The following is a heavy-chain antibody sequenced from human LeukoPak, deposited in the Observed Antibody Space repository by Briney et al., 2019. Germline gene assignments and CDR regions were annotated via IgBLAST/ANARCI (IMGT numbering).Heavy chain of an antibody. CDR3: AKVTGGDMITYGGVDY. CDR2: ISYDGSDK. Sequence: GGSLRLSCAASGFTFSNYAMHWVRQAPGKGLEWVALISYDGSDKYYADSVKGRFTISRDNSKNTLFLQMDSLRVEDTAVHYCAKVTGGDMITYGGVDYWGQGTLVTVSS. D-gene: IGHD3-16*01. J-gene: IGHJ4*02. V-gene: IGHV3-30*04. CDR1: GFTFSNYA.